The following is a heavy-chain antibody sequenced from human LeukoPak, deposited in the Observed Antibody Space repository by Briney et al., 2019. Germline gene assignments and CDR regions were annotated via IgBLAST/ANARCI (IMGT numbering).Heavy chain of an antibody. CDR2: ISSSSSYI. CDR3: ARDRESYCTGGSCYSTGDY. V-gene: IGHV3-21*01. D-gene: IGHD2-15*01. CDR1: GFTFSSYS. J-gene: IGHJ4*02. Sequence: PGGSLRLSRAASGFTFSSYSMNWVRQAPGKGLEWVSSISSSSSYIYYADSVKGRFTMSRDNAKNSLYLQMNSLRAEDTAVYYCARDRESYCTGGSCYSTGDYWGQGTLVTVSS.